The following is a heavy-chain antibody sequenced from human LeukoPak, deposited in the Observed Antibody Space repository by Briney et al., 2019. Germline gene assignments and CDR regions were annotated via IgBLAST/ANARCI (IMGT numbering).Heavy chain of an antibody. D-gene: IGHD6-19*01. Sequence: SETLSLTCAVYGGSFSGYYRSWIRQPPGKGLEWIGEINHSGSTNYNPSLKSRVTISVDTSKNQFSLKLSSVTAADTAVYYCARAKAVAGLQYFQHWGQGTLVTVSS. CDR1: GGSFSGYY. V-gene: IGHV4-34*01. CDR3: ARAKAVAGLQYFQH. J-gene: IGHJ1*01. CDR2: INHSGST.